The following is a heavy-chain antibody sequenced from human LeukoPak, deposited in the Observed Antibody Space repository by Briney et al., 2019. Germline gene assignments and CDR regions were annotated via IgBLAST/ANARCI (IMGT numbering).Heavy chain of an antibody. CDR1: GFTFSSYG. Sequence: GGSLRLSCAASGFTFSSYGMHWVRQAPGKGLDWVAVISNDGSKKYYADSVKGRFTISRDNSENTLSLQVSSLRTEDTAVYYCAKDRYSYAFEYSDSWGQGTLVTVSS. D-gene: IGHD5-18*01. J-gene: IGHJ4*02. V-gene: IGHV3-30*18. CDR3: AKDRYSYAFEYSDS. CDR2: ISNDGSKK.